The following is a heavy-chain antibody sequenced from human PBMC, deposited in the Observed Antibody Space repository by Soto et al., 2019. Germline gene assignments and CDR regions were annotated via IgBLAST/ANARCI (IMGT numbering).Heavy chain of an antibody. CDR3: ARPFPYFGAGTYRSFDY. D-gene: IGHD3-10*01. V-gene: IGHV3-74*01. Sequence: LRLSCAASGFTFSTYWMYWVRQAPGKGLVWVSRVNGDGTSTDYADSVKGRFTISRDNAKNTLYLQMNSLRADDTAVYYCARPFPYFGAGTYRSFDYWGQGTLVTVSS. CDR1: GFTFSTYW. J-gene: IGHJ4*02. CDR2: VNGDGTST.